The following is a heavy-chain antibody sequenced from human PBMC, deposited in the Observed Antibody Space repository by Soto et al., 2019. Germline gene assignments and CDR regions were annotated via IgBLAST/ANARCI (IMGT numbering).Heavy chain of an antibody. J-gene: IGHJ6*01. CDR2: ISWNSGSI. V-gene: IGHV3-9*01. D-gene: IGHD2-15*01. CDR3: AKDQELYCSGGSRSSFYY. Sequence: PGGSLRLSCAASGFTFDDYAMHWVRQAPGKGLEWVSGISWNSGSIGYADSVKGRLTISRGNAKNSLYLQMNSLRAEDTALYYCAKDQELYCSGGSRSSFYY. CDR1: GFTFDDYA.